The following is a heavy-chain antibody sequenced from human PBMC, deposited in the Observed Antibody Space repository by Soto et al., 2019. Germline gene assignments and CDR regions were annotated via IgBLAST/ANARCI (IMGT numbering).Heavy chain of an antibody. V-gene: IGHV3-30-3*01. CDR2: ISYDGSNK. CDR3: ARDPFNSFPLTIVRGSVCNGAFDI. Sequence: QVQLVESGGGVVQPGRSLRLSCAASGFTFSSYAMHWVRQAPGKGLEWVAVISYDGSNKYYADSVKGRFTISRDNSKNTLELQMNSLGAGDTAVFYRARDPFNSFPLTIVRGSVCNGAFDIWGQGTMVTVSS. D-gene: IGHD3-10*01. CDR1: GFTFSSYA. J-gene: IGHJ3*02.